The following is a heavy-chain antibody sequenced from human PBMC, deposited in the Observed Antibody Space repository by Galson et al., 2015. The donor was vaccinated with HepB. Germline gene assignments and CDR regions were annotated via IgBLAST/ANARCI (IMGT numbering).Heavy chain of an antibody. CDR1: GYTFTSFD. Sequence: SVKVSCKASGYTFTSFDINWVRQAPGQGLEWMGWMNPNSGNTGFAQNFQGRVSMTRDTSISTAYMELSSLRSEDTAVYYCARGFRGTTFGVVTLADYYYYYMDVWGRGTTVTVSS. J-gene: IGHJ6*03. D-gene: IGHD3-3*01. V-gene: IGHV1-8*01. CDR2: MNPNSGNT. CDR3: ARGFRGTTFGVVTLADYYYYYMDV.